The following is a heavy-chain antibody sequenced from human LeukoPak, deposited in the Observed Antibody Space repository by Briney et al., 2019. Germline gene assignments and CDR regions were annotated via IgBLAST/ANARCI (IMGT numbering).Heavy chain of an antibody. CDR2: INHSGST. J-gene: IGHJ4*02. D-gene: IGHD2-2*02. Sequence: SETLSLTCAVYGGSFSGYYWSWIRQPPGKGLEWIGEINHSGSTNYNPSLKSRVTISVDTSKNQFSLKLSSVTAADTAVYYCARGNCSSTSCYKFDYWGQGTLVTVSS. CDR3: ARGNCSSTSCYKFDY. V-gene: IGHV4-34*01. CDR1: GGSFSGYY.